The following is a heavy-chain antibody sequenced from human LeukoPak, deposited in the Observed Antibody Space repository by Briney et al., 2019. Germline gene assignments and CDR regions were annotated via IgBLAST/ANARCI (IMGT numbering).Heavy chain of an antibody. Sequence: SETLSLTCIVSGDSISSYYWSWIRQPPGKGLEWIGYIYHSGNTNSNPSLKSRVTISVDTTKNQFSLKLSSVTSADTAVYYCARSIIVVVAAGALDIWGQGTMVTVSS. V-gene: IGHV4-59*08. CDR1: GDSISSYY. J-gene: IGHJ3*02. CDR3: ARSIIVVVAAGALDI. D-gene: IGHD2-21*02. CDR2: IYHSGNT.